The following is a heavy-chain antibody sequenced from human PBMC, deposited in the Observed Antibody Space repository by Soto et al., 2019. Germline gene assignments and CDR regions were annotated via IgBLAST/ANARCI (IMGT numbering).Heavy chain of an antibody. Sequence: QVQLVQSGAEVKKPGASVKVSCKASGYTFTSYGISWVRQAPGQGLDWMGWISAYNGNTNYAQKLQGRVNMTTDTSTSTAYMELRSLRSDDTAVYYCARGDYGDYLDYYSMDVWGQGTTVTVSS. D-gene: IGHD4-17*01. CDR1: GYTFTSYG. V-gene: IGHV1-18*01. J-gene: IGHJ6*02. CDR3: ARGDYGDYLDYYSMDV. CDR2: ISAYNGNT.